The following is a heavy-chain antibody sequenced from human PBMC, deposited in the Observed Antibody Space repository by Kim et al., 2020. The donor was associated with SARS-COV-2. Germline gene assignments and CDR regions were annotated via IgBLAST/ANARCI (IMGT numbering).Heavy chain of an antibody. D-gene: IGHD3-10*01. Sequence: GGSLRLSCAASGFTFSSYGMHWVRQAPGKGLEWVAVISYDGSNKYYADSVKGRFTISRDNSKNTLYLQMNSLRAEDTAVYYCANQSPGFGELFPRFDYLG. CDR2: ISYDGSNK. V-gene: IGHV3-30*18. CDR3: ANQSPGFGELFPRFDY. J-gene: IGHJ4*01. CDR1: GFTFSSYG.